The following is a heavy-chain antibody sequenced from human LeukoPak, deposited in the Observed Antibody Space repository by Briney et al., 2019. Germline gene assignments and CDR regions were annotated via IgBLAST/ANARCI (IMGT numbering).Heavy chain of an antibody. Sequence: SETLSLTCTVSGGSISSGGYYWSWMRQPPGKGLEWIGYIYYSGSTNYNPSLKSRVTISVDTSKNQFSLKLSSVTAADTAVYYCASSGSGWDYWGQGTLVTVSS. V-gene: IGHV4-61*08. CDR1: GGSISSGGYY. CDR3: ASSGSGWDY. J-gene: IGHJ4*02. D-gene: IGHD6-19*01. CDR2: IYYSGST.